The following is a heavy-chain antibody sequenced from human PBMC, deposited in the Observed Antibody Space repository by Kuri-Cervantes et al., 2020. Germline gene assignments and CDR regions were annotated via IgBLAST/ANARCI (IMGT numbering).Heavy chain of an antibody. CDR3: ARVSVVVTVFDI. D-gene: IGHD2-21*02. Sequence: SETLSLTCAVYGGSFSGYYWSWIRQPPGKGLEWIGEINHSGSTNYNPSLKSRVTISVDKFKNQFSLKLSSVTAADTAVYYCARVSVVVTVFDIWGQGTMVTVSS. J-gene: IGHJ3*02. CDR1: GGSFSGYY. V-gene: IGHV4-34*01. CDR2: INHSGST.